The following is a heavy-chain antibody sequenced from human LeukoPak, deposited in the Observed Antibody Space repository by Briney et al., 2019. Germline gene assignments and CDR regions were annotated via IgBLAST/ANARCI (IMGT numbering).Heavy chain of an antibody. CDR2: IKQDGSEK. J-gene: IGHJ4*02. Sequence: PGGSLRLSCAASGFTFSSYWMSWVRQAPGKGLEWVANIKQDGSEKYYVDSVKGRFTISRDNAKNSLYLQMNSLRAEDTAVYYCARLRVMTTVTTFAFDYWGQGTLVTVSS. CDR3: ARLRVMTTVTTFAFDY. D-gene: IGHD4-17*01. CDR1: GFTFSSYW. V-gene: IGHV3-7*01.